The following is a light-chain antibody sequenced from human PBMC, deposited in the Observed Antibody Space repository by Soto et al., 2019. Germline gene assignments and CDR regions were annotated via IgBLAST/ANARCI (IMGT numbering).Light chain of an antibody. CDR1: SSDVGGYNY. J-gene: IGLJ1*01. CDR3: SSYTSSNTYV. V-gene: IGLV2-14*03. Sequence: QSALTQPASVSGSPGQSITISCTGTSSDVGGYNYVSWYQQHPGKAPKLMIYDLTNRPSGVSNRFSGSKSGNTASLTISGLQADYEADYYCSSYTSSNTYVFGTGTKVTVL. CDR2: DLT.